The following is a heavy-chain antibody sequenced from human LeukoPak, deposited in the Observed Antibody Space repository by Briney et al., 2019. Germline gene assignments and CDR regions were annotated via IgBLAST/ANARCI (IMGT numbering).Heavy chain of an antibody. V-gene: IGHV4-4*07. J-gene: IGHJ4*02. CDR3: ARVGDSATYFDY. D-gene: IGHD2-21*02. CDR1: GASISSFY. CDR2: VFTSGNN. Sequence: SETLSLTCTVSGASISSFYWSWIRQPAGKGLEWIGRVFTSGNNNYNPSLKSRVIMSGDRSKNQFSPKLSSVTAADTAVYYCARVGDSATYFDYWGQGTLVTVSS.